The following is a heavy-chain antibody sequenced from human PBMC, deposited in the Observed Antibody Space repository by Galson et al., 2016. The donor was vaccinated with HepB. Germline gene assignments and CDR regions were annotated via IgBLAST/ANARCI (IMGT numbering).Heavy chain of an antibody. J-gene: IGHJ4*02. D-gene: IGHD1-14*01. CDR1: GYTFNTYN. Sequence: SVKVSCKASGYTFNTYNMHWVRQAPRQGLEWMGIIKPSGGNTIYAQKFQDRITMTRDTSTSTVYMELISLRSEDTAVYYCARELDHSFYFDYWGQGTLLTV. CDR3: ARELDHSFYFDY. V-gene: IGHV1-46*02. CDR2: IKPSGGNT.